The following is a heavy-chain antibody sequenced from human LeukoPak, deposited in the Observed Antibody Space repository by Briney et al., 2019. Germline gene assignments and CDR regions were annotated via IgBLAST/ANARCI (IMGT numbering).Heavy chain of an antibody. CDR2: IDYSGST. CDR3: ARHNHGMDV. V-gene: IGHV4-39*01. Sequence: SETLSLTCTVSGGSISSSGCYWGWIRQPPGKGLAWIGSIDYSGSTYYNPSLKNRVTISVDASKKRFSLKLSSVTVADTAVFYCARHNHGMDVWGQGTTVTVSS. J-gene: IGHJ6*02. CDR1: GGSISSSGCY.